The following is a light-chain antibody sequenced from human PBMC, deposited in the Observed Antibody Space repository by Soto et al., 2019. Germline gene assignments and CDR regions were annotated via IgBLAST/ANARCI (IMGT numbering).Light chain of an antibody. V-gene: IGKV3-20*01. CDR1: QSVSSSS. Sequence: EIVLTQSPGTLSLSPGERATLSCRASQSVSSSSFAWYQQKPGQAPRLLIYGTSSRATGIPDRFSGSGSGTDFTLTISRLEPEDLAVYYCQQYRSSPPYTFGQGTKLEIK. CDR2: GTS. J-gene: IGKJ2*01. CDR3: QQYRSSPPYT.